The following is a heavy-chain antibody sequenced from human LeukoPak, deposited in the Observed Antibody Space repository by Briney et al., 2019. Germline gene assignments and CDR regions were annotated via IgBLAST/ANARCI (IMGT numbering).Heavy chain of an antibody. CDR1: GGTFSSYA. Sequence: SVKVSCKASGGTFSSYAISWVRQAPGQGLEWMGRIIPILGIANYAQKFQGRVTITADKSTSTAYMELSSLRSEDTAMYYCARDWGEMATINPFDYWGQGTLVTVSS. CDR3: ARDWGEMATINPFDY. J-gene: IGHJ4*02. D-gene: IGHD5-24*01. V-gene: IGHV1-69*04. CDR2: IIPILGIA.